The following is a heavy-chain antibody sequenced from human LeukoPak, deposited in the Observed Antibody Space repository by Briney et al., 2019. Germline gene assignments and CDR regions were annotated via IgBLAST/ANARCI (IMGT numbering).Heavy chain of an antibody. CDR2: ISNSGTT. CDR3: ARDVDVTSSPDAFDI. J-gene: IGHJ3*02. D-gene: IGHD2-21*02. V-gene: IGHV4-31*11. Sequence: SETLSHTCAVSGDSVTSGGYFWTWIRQLPGKGLEWIGSISNSGTTSYNPSLKSRVSISLDTSNNHLSLRLGSVTAADTAVYYCARDVDVTSSPDAFDIWGQRTMVIVSS. CDR1: GDSVTSGGYF.